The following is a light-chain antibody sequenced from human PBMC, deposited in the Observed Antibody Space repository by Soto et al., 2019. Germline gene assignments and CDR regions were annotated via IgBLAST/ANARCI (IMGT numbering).Light chain of an antibody. V-gene: IGKV3-20*01. J-gene: IGKJ2*01. CDR2: GAS. CDR1: QTVSSNN. Sequence: EIVLTQSPGTLSLSPGERATLSCRVSQTVSSNNLAWYQQKPGQAPRLLMYGASRRAPGIPDRFSGSGSGTDFTLTITRLEPEDFAVYYCQQYGRSPRTFGQGTKLAIK. CDR3: QQYGRSPRT.